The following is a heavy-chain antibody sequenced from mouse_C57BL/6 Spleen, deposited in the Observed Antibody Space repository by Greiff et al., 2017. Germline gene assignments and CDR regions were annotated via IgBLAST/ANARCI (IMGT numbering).Heavy chain of an antibody. V-gene: IGHV1-85*01. CDR3: AKNGDDSSSYYYFDY. D-gene: IGHD1-1*01. CDR2: IYPRDGST. J-gene: IGHJ2*01. Sequence: QVQLQQSGPELVKPGASVKLSCKASGYTFTSYDINWVKQRPGQGLEWIGWIYPRDGSTKYNEKFKGKATLTVDTSSSTAYMELHSLTSEDSAFYCCAKNGDDSSSYYYFDYWGQGTTLTVSS. CDR1: GYTFTSYD.